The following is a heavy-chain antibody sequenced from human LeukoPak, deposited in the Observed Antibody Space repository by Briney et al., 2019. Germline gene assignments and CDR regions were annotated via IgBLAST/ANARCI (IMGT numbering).Heavy chain of an antibody. Sequence: PGGSLRLSCAASGFTFSSYSMNWVRQAPGKGLEWVSSISSSSSYIYYADSVKGRFTIPRDNAKNSLYLQMNSLRAEDTAVYYCARGPAAGWGYFDYWGQGTLVTVSS. D-gene: IGHD6-13*01. CDR2: ISSSSSYI. CDR3: ARGPAAGWGYFDY. CDR1: GFTFSSYS. J-gene: IGHJ4*02. V-gene: IGHV3-21*01.